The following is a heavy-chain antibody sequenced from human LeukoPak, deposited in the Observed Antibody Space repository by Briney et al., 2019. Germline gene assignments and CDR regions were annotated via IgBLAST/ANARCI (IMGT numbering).Heavy chain of an antibody. D-gene: IGHD2-2*01. V-gene: IGHV3-43*02. CDR1: GFTFDDYV. CDR3: AKGAGVPAAISNYYGMDV. CDR2: ISGGISST. Sequence: GGSLRLSCAASGFTFDDYVMHWVRQAPGKGLEWVSLISGGISSTYYADSVKGRFTASRDNSKNSLYLQMKSLRTEDTALYYCAKGAGVPAAISNYYGMDVWGQGTTVTVSS. J-gene: IGHJ6*02.